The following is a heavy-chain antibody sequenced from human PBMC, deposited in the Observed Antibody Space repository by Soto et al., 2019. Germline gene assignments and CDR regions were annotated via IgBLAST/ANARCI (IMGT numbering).Heavy chain of an antibody. CDR3: ARDVPDTNLFYYYYGMDA. Sequence: QVHLVQSGAEVKKPGASVRVSCKASGYTFTAYGISWVRQAPGQGLEWLGWISTSNGNKNYAHNVQGRVTMTTDTSTSKAFMELWSLRSDDTAVYYCARDVPDTNLFYYYYGMDAWGHGTTVTVSS. CDR1: GYTFTAYG. J-gene: IGHJ6*02. CDR2: ISTSNGNK. V-gene: IGHV1-18*01. D-gene: IGHD3-10*01.